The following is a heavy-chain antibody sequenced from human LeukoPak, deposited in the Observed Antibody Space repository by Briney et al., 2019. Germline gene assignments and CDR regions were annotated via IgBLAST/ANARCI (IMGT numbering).Heavy chain of an antibody. J-gene: IGHJ3*02. V-gene: IGHV3-48*01. CDR1: GFTFSSYS. CDR2: ISSSSSTI. CDR3: AKPFRITMIGDAFDI. Sequence: GGSLRLSCAASGFTFSSYSMNWVRQAPGKGLEWVSYISSSSSTIYYADSVKGRFTISRDNAKNSLYLQMNSLRAEDTAVYYCAKPFRITMIGDAFDIWGQGTMVTVSS. D-gene: IGHD3-22*01.